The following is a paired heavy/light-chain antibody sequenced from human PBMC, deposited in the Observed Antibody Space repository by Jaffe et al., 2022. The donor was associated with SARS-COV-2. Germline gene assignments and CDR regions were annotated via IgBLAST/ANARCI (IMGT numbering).Heavy chain of an antibody. J-gene: IGHJ6*02. CDR1: GGSLSGYY. CDR2: ITRSGST. V-gene: IGHV4-34*01. D-gene: IGHD4-17*01. Sequence: QVQLQQWGAGLLKPSETLSLTCAIYGGSLSGYYWNWIRQPPGKGLEWIGEITRSGSTNYNPSLKSRVTISVDTSKNQFSLKVSSVTAADTAVYYCTRVSATVDMLYSYYYGMDVWGQGTTVTVSS. CDR3: TRVSATVDMLYSYYYGMDV.
Light chain of an antibody. J-gene: IGKJ3*01. CDR2: AAS. Sequence: DIQMTQSPSSLSASVGDRVTITCRASQSISSYLNWYQQKPRKAPKLLIYAASSLQSGVPSRFSGSGSGTDFTLTISGLQPEDFATYFCQQSFSSPFTFGPGTKVDIK. V-gene: IGKV1-39*01. CDR1: QSISSY. CDR3: QQSFSSPFT.